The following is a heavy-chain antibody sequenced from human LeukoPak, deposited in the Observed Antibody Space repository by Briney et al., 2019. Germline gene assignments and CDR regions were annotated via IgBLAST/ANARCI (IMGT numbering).Heavy chain of an antibody. V-gene: IGHV3-30*03. D-gene: IGHD3-10*01. Sequence: ISYDGSNKYYADSVKGRFTISRDNSRSTLYLQMNSLRPEDTAIYYCAREGYYGSGSPPSLYFDYWGQGTLVTVSS. CDR3: AREGYYGSGSPPSLYFDY. J-gene: IGHJ4*02. CDR2: ISYDGSNK.